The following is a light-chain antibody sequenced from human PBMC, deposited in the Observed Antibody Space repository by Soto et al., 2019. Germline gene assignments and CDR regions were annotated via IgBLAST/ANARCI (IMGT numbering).Light chain of an antibody. CDR3: RTWGTGGVV. V-gene: IGLV4-69*01. CDR2: LNSDGSH. Sequence: QSVLTQSPSASASLGASVKLTCTLSSGHSSYAIAWHQQQPEKGPRYLMKLNSDGSHSKGDGIPDRFSGSSSGAERYLTISSLQSEDEADYYWRTWGTGGVVFGGGTKVTVL. J-gene: IGLJ2*01. CDR1: SGHSSYA.